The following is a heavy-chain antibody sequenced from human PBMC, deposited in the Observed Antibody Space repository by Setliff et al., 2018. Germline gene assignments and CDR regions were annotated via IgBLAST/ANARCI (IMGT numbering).Heavy chain of an antibody. J-gene: IGHJ4*02. CDR2: IYTSGGT. Sequence: PSETLSLTCTVSGGSISSYYWSWIRQPAGKGLEWIGRIYTSGGTNYNPSLKSRVTMSVDTSKNQFSLRLSSVTAADTAVYYCARSGRGYYDSSGQFDCWGQGTLVTVSS. CDR3: ARSGRGYYDSSGQFDC. D-gene: IGHD3-22*01. V-gene: IGHV4-4*07. CDR1: GGSISSYY.